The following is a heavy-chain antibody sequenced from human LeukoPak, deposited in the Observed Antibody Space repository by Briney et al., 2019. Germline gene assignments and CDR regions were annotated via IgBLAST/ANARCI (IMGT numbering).Heavy chain of an antibody. V-gene: IGHV4-59*01. Sequence: SETLSPTCSVSGGSISIYYWSWIRQPPGKGLEWIGYVYNSGSTDYNPSLKSRVTISVDTSKNQFSLKVNSVTASDTAVYYCVRDRGLYYWGQGILVTVSS. J-gene: IGHJ4*02. D-gene: IGHD3-16*01. CDR3: VRDRGLYY. CDR2: VYNSGST. CDR1: GGSISIYY.